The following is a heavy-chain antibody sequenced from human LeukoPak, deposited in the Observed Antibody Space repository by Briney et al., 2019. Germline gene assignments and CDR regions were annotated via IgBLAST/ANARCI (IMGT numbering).Heavy chain of an antibody. J-gene: IGHJ4*02. CDR3: TRDQSGSGFNSDY. V-gene: IGHV3-11*05. D-gene: IGHD5-24*01. CDR2: ISSGSRYI. CDR1: GFTFSDYY. Sequence: KTGGSLRLSCAASGFTFSDYYMSWIRQAPGKGLEWVSYISSGSRYIDYADSVEGRFTISRDSAKNSVYLQMTSLRAEDTAVYYCTRDQSGSGFNSDYWGQGTLVTVSS.